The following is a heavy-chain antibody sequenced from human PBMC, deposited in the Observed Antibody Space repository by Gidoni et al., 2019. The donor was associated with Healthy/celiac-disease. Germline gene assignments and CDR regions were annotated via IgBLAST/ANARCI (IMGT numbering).Heavy chain of an antibody. V-gene: IGHV1-69*01. Sequence: QVQLVQSGAEVKKPGSSVKVSCKASGGTFSSYAISWVRQAPGQGLEWMGGIIPIFGTANYAQKFQGRVTITADESTSTAYMELSSLRSEDTAVYYCARETFWSGTFESYNWFDPWGQGTLVTVPS. CDR1: GGTFSSYA. D-gene: IGHD3-3*01. CDR3: ARETFWSGTFESYNWFDP. CDR2: IIPIFGTA. J-gene: IGHJ5*02.